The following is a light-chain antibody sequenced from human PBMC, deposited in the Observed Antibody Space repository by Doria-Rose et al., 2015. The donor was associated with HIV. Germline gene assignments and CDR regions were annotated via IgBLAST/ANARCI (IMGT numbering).Light chain of an antibody. Sequence: TQSPGTLSLSPRERATLSCRASQRFSSTSLAWYQQKPGQAHSLLIYDGSTRATGIPDRFSASGSGTDFTLTISRLEPEDFALYYCHQYGTSWTFGQGTKVEI. J-gene: IGKJ1*01. CDR2: DGS. CDR3: HQYGTSWT. CDR1: QRFSSTS. V-gene: IGKV3-20*01.